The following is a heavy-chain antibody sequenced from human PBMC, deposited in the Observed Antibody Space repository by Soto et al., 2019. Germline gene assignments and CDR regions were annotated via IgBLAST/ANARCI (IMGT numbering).Heavy chain of an antibody. D-gene: IGHD5-12*01. CDR3: ARHHGPTTSENWFDP. CDR2: ISAYNGNT. Sequence: ASVKVSCKASGYTFTSYCISWVRQAPGQGLEWMGWISAYNGNTNYAQKLQGRVTMTTDTSTSTAYLELRSLRSDDTAVYYCARHHGPTTSENWFDPWGQGTLVTVSS. CDR1: GYTFTSYC. J-gene: IGHJ5*02. V-gene: IGHV1-18*01.